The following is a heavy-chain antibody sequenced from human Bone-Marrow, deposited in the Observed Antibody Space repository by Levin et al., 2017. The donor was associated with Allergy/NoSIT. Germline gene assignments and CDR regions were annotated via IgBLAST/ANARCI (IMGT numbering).Heavy chain of an antibody. CDR1: GFNFNIYS. Sequence: GESLKISCEASGFNFNIYSMGWVRQAPGKGLEWVSHIRSTSTPINYADSVKGRFSISRDNAKNYLLLQMNNLSADDTAMYYCARVGHFYDVSGYYSFAFDIWGQGTMVTVSS. CDR2: IRSTSTPI. D-gene: IGHD3-22*01. CDR3: ARVGHFYDVSGYYSFAFDI. J-gene: IGHJ3*02. V-gene: IGHV3-48*01.